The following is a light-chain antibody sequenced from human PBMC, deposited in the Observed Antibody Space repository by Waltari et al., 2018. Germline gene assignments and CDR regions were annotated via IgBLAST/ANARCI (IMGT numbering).Light chain of an antibody. Sequence: QSVLTQPPSVSGAPGQRVTISCSGTKSNIGADFDVHWYQQVPGTAPKLLFHIFSNRPAGGADRFAGFKSGASASLVITGLQAEDEAMYYCQSYDTTLSAVVFGGGTRLTV. CDR1: KSNIGADFD. CDR2: IFS. J-gene: IGLJ2*01. CDR3: QSYDTTLSAVV. V-gene: IGLV1-40*01.